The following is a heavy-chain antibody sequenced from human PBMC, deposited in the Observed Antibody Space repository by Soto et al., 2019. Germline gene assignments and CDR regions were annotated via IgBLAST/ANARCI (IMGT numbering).Heavy chain of an antibody. CDR1: GYTFTSYG. CDR3: ARDGWELLGENAFDI. D-gene: IGHD1-26*01. J-gene: IGHJ3*02. V-gene: IGHV1-18*04. CDR2: ISAYNGNT. Sequence: QVQLVPSGAEVKKPGASVKVSCKSSGYTFTSYGISWVRQAPGQGLDWMGWISAYNGNTNYVLKLQGRVTMTTDTSTSTAYMELSSLRSDETAVNYCARDGWELLGENAFDIWGQGTMVTVSS.